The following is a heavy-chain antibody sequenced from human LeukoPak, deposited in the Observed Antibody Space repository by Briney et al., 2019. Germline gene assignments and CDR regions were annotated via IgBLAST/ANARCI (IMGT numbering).Heavy chain of an antibody. Sequence: GASVKVSCKASGYTFTSYYMHWVRQAPGQGLEWMAIINPSGGTTTYAQKFQGRVTMTRDTSISTAYMELSRLRSDDTAVYFCARDPYSNYFDYWGQGTLVTVSS. D-gene: IGHD4-11*01. CDR3: ARDPYSNYFDY. V-gene: IGHV1-46*01. CDR2: INPSGGTT. J-gene: IGHJ4*02. CDR1: GYTFTSYY.